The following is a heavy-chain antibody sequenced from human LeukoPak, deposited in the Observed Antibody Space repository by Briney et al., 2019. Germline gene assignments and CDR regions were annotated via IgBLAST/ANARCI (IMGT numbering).Heavy chain of an antibody. Sequence: GGSLRLSCAASGFSFSCSSMHWIRQSSGQGLEWVGRIRTRGHISPPAYAASVNGRFTISRDGCKSWLYLHMDSLKTEDTAVYYCALPGTGNYYVSWGQGILVTVSS. CDR1: GFSFSCSS. CDR3: ALPGTGNYYVS. J-gene: IGHJ4*02. V-gene: IGHV3-73*01. CDR2: IRTRGHISPP.